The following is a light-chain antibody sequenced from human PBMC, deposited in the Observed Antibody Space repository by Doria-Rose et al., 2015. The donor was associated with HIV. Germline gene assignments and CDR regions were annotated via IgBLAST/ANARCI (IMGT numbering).Light chain of an antibody. Sequence: QPVLTQPPSVSGAPGQRVAISCTGSSSNIGAGSDVNWYQQLPGTALKLPIHGNTNRHSGVPDSFSGSKSGTSASLAISGLRAEDEADYYCQSYDSRLSVYVFGTGTKVTVL. CDR1: SSNIGAGSD. V-gene: IGLV1-40*01. J-gene: IGLJ1*01. CDR2: GNT. CDR3: QSYDSRLSVYV.